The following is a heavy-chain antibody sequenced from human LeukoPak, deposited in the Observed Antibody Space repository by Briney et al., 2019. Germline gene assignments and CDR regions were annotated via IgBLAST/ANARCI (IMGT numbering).Heavy chain of an antibody. V-gene: IGHV3-21*01. CDR3: ARDEESSGWYGIFNY. CDR1: GFTFSSYS. Sequence: GGSLRLSCAASGFTFSSYSMNWVRQAPGKGLEWVSSISSSSSYIYYADSVKGRFTISRDNGKNSLYLQMNSLRAEDTAVYCCARDEESSGWYGIFNYWGQGTLVTVSS. D-gene: IGHD6-19*01. CDR2: ISSSSSYI. J-gene: IGHJ4*02.